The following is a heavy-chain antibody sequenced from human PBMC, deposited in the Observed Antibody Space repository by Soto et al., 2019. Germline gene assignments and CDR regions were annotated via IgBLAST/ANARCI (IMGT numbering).Heavy chain of an antibody. CDR3: ARDSSDDSSGYLLDY. CDR2: IYYSGNT. V-gene: IGHV4-31*03. D-gene: IGHD3-22*01. J-gene: IGHJ4*02. CDR1: GGSISSGGYY. Sequence: PSETLSLTCTVSGGSISSGGYYWSWIRQHPGKGLEWIGFIYYSGNTYYNPSVKSRVTISVDTSKSQFSLKLSSVTAADTAVYYCARDSSDDSSGYLLDYWGQGTLVTVSS.